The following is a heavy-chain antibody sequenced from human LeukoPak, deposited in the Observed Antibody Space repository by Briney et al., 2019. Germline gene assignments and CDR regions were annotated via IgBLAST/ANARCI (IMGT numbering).Heavy chain of an antibody. V-gene: IGHV3-48*03. Sequence: TGGSLRLSCAASGFVLSTYEMNWVRQAPGKGLEWIADITISGHTKNYADSVKGRFSISRDNARTSLYLQMHSLRVEDTGVYYCARGDPHADLWGQGTLVTVSS. CDR3: ARGDPHADL. J-gene: IGHJ5*02. CDR1: GFVLSTYE. D-gene: IGHD5-24*01. CDR2: ITISGHTK.